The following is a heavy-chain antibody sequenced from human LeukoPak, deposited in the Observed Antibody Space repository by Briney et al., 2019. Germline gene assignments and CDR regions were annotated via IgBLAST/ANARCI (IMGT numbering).Heavy chain of an antibody. CDR2: IKQDGSEK. J-gene: IGHJ4*02. CDR3: ARDALLYDFCSGYPPAFDY. Sequence: TGGSLRLSCAASGFTFSSYWMSWVRQAPGKGLEWVANIKQDGSEKYYVDSVKGRFTISRDNAKNSLYLQMNSLRAEDTAVYYCARDALLYDFCSGYPPAFDYWGQGTLVTVSS. D-gene: IGHD3-3*01. V-gene: IGHV3-7*01. CDR1: GFTFSSYW.